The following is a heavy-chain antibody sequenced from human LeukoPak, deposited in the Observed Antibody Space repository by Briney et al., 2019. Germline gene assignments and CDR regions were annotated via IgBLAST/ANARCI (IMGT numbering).Heavy chain of an antibody. CDR2: IFYSGGT. CDR1: GGSVTTSSYF. D-gene: IGHD4-17*01. CDR3: ARVTVTRLFDY. V-gene: IGHV4-39*01. Sequence: PSETLSLTCTVSGGSVTTSSYFWGWVRQPPGKGLEWIGSIFYSGGTCYNPSLKSRVTISVDTSKNQFSLNLSSVTAADTAVYYCARVTVTRLFDYWGQGTLVTVSS. J-gene: IGHJ4*02.